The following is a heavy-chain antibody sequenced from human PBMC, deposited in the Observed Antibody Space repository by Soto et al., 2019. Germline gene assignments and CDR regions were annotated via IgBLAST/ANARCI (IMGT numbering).Heavy chain of an antibody. J-gene: IGHJ4*02. D-gene: IGHD3-9*01. V-gene: IGHV3-48*03. CDR3: ASCFDATGYYYFTY. CDR1: GFTFSSYA. Sequence: GGSLRLSCAASGFTFSSYAMHWVRQAPGKGLEWIAYISSSGSTIYYADSVKGRFTISRDNAKKSLYLQMNSLGAEDTAVYYCASCFDATGYYYFTYWGQGTPVTVSS. CDR2: ISSSGSTI.